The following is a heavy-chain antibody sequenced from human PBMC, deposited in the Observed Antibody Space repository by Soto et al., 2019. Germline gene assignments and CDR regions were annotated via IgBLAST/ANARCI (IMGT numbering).Heavy chain of an antibody. V-gene: IGHV4-34*01. J-gene: IGHJ4*02. CDR1: GGSFSGYY. Sequence: PSETLSLTCAVYGGSFSGYYWSWIRQPPGKGLEWIGEINHSGSTNYNPSLKSRVTISVDTSKNQFSLKLSSVTAADTAVYYCARVYDILTGLPSYFDYWGQGTLVTVSS. CDR3: ARVYDILTGLPSYFDY. D-gene: IGHD3-9*01. CDR2: INHSGST.